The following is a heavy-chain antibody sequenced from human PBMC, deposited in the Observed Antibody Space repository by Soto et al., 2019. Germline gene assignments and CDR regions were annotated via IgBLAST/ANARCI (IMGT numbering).Heavy chain of an antibody. J-gene: IGHJ5*02. Sequence: QLQLQESGPGLVKPSETLSLTCTVSGGSISSSSYYWGWIRQPPGKGLEWIGSIYYSGSTYYNPLTTCRVPRSVAPSTPQFPLRRSSVTAGDAAGYYCASSGSVTMVRGVIIPDGNWFDPWGQGTLVTVSS. CDR1: GGSISSSSYY. V-gene: IGHV4-39*01. CDR3: ASSGSVTMVRGVIIPDGNWFDP. CDR2: IYYSGST. D-gene: IGHD3-10*01.